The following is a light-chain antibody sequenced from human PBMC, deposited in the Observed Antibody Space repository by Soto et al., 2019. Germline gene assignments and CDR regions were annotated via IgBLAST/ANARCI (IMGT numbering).Light chain of an antibody. J-gene: IGLJ1*01. CDR3: GTWDSSLNTYV. CDR2: EDN. V-gene: IGLV1-51*02. Sequence: QSVLPQPASVSAAPGQKITLSCSGSSSNIENNYVSWYQQLPGTAPKLLIYEDNKRPSGIPDLFSGSKSGTSATMGITGLQTGDEADYDCGTWDSSLNTYVFGSGTKLTVL. CDR1: SSNIENNY.